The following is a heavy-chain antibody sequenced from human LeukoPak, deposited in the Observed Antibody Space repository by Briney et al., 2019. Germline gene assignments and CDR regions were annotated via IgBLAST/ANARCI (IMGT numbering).Heavy chain of an antibody. D-gene: IGHD2-21*02. V-gene: IGHV4-38-2*02. Sequence: PSETLSLTCTVSGYSISSGYYWGWIRQPPGKGLEWIGSIYHSGSTYYNPSLKSRVTISVDTSKNQFSLRLSSVTAADTAVYYCARVSWVVVTALHFDYWGQGTLVTVSS. CDR3: ARVSWVVVTALHFDY. CDR2: IYHSGST. CDR1: GYSISSGYY. J-gene: IGHJ4*02.